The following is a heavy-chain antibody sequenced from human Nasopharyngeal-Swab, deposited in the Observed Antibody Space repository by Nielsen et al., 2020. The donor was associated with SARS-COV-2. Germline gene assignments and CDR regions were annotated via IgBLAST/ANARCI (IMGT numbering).Heavy chain of an antibody. J-gene: IGHJ4*01. D-gene: IGHD7-27*01. CDR2: IYYNGKT. V-gene: IGHV4-61*01. CDR3: ARDLAPRGGESYFDY. CDR1: GASVSSGYYY. Sequence: SETLSLTCTVSGASVSSGYYYWSWIRQPPGKGLEWIGQIYYNGKTTYNLSLQSRISVSLDTSKNQFSLKVTSVSAADTGIYYCARDLAPRGGESYFDYWGQGTPVTVSS.